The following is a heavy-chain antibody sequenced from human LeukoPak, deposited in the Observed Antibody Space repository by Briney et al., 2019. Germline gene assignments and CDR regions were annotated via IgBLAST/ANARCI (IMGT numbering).Heavy chain of an antibody. D-gene: IGHD2-2*01. Sequence: ASVKVSCKASGYTFTGYYMHWVRQAPGQGLEWMGWINPNSGGTNYAQKFQGRVTMTRDTSISTAYMELSRLRSDDTAVYYCARAPGYRSSTSCFDAFDIWGQGTMVTVSS. V-gene: IGHV1-2*02. J-gene: IGHJ3*02. CDR2: INPNSGGT. CDR1: GYTFTGYY. CDR3: ARAPGYRSSTSCFDAFDI.